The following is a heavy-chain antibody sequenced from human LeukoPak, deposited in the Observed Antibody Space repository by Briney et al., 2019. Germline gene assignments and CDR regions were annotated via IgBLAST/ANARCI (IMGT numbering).Heavy chain of an antibody. V-gene: IGHV3-74*01. D-gene: IGHD2-2*01. J-gene: IGHJ4*02. CDR1: GFTFSSYW. CDR3: ASRPRNCSSTGCYLKGPDY. Sequence: PGGSLRLSCAASGFTFSSYWMHWVRQAPGKGLVWVSRINSDGSSTSYADSVKGRFTISRDNAKNTLYLQMNSLRAEDTAVYYCASRPRNCSSTGCYLKGPDYWGQGTLVTVSS. CDR2: INSDGSST.